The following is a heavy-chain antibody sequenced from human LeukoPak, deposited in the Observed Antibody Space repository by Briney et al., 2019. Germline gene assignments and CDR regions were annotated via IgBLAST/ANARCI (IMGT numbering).Heavy chain of an antibody. CDR3: ARGLYDFWSGYYIDY. CDR2: INHSGST. V-gene: IGHV4-34*01. J-gene: IGHJ4*02. D-gene: IGHD3-3*01. Sequence: SETLSLTCAVYGGSFSGYYWGWIRQPPGKGLEWIGEINHSGSTNYNPSLKSRVTISVDTSKNQFSLKLSSVTAADTAVYYCARGLYDFWSGYYIDYWGQGTLVTVSS. CDR1: GGSFSGYY.